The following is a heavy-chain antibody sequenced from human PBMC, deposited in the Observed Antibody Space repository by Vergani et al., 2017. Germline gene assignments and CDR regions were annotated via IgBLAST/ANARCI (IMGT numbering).Heavy chain of an antibody. V-gene: IGHV3-30*03. Sequence: VQLVESRGVLVQPGGSLRLSCAASGFTVSSNEMSWVRQPPGKGLEWVATISFDGNKKDYTEAVRGRFTISRDNAKNSLYLDMSSLRAEDTAVYYCVRDVRVSRTWGQGTLVAVSS. CDR2: ISFDGNKK. CDR1: GFTVSSNE. CDR3: VRDVRVSRT. J-gene: IGHJ3*01.